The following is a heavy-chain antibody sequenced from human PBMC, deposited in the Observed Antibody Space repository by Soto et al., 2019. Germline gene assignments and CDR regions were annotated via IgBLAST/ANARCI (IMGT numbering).Heavy chain of an antibody. Sequence: SETRSLTCTVSGGSISSGDYYWSWIRQPPGKGLEWIGYIYYSGSTYYNPSLKSRVTISVDTSKNQFSLKLSPVTAADTAVYYCARDLSSRRYYYGMDVWGQGTTVTVSS. J-gene: IGHJ6*02. CDR1: GGSISSGDYY. CDR3: ARDLSSRRYYYGMDV. CDR2: IYYSGST. V-gene: IGHV4-30-4*01. D-gene: IGHD2-2*01.